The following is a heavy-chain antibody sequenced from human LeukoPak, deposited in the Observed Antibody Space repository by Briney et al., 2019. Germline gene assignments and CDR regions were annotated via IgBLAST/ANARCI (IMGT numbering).Heavy chain of an antibody. Sequence: QAGGSLRLSCAASGFIFSTYGMHWVRQAPGKGLEWVAVIWYDGSNKYYGGSVKGRFTISRDNSKNTLYLHMNSLRAEDTGVYYCARASGPFDYWGQGTLVTVSS. V-gene: IGHV3-33*01. CDR3: ARASGPFDY. CDR1: GFIFSTYG. CDR2: IWYDGSNK. D-gene: IGHD3-10*01. J-gene: IGHJ4*02.